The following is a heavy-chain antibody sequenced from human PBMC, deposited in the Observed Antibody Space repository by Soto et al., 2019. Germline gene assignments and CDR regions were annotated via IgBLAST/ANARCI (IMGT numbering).Heavy chain of an antibody. Sequence: QVQLVQSGAEVKKPGASVKVSCKASGYTFTNFDINWVRQAPGQGLEWMGWTNPKRGDAGYAQKFQGRVTMXXDTSKSIAYMAVSSLRSEDTAMYYCARINSDCVRTSCHLDYWGQGTLVTVSS. CDR3: ARINSDCVRTSCHLDY. CDR1: GYTFTNFD. V-gene: IGHV1-8*01. J-gene: IGHJ4*02. D-gene: IGHD2-2*01. CDR2: TNPKRGDA.